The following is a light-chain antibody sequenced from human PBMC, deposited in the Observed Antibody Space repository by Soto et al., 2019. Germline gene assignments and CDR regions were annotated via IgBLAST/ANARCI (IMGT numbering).Light chain of an antibody. Sequence: EIQMTQSPASLSASVGDRVTITCRASQSISSCLNWYQQKPGNAPKYLIYAASMLRDGVPSRFSGSGSETHFTLPINSLQPEDVATYYCQQSYSMPYTFGQGTKLEIK. J-gene: IGKJ2*01. V-gene: IGKV1-39*01. CDR3: QQSYSMPYT. CDR2: AAS. CDR1: QSISSC.